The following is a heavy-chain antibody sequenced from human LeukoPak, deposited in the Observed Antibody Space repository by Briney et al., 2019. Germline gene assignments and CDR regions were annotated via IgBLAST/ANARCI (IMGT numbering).Heavy chain of an antibody. J-gene: IGHJ5*02. CDR2: IYYSGST. Sequence: PSETLSLTCTVSGGSISSYYWSWIRQPPGKGLEWIGYIYYSGSTNSSPSLKSRVTISIDTSKTQFSLRLSSVTAADTAVYYCARGRGPSFDPWGQGTLVIVSS. CDR1: GGSISSYY. CDR3: ARGRGPSFDP. V-gene: IGHV4-59*01.